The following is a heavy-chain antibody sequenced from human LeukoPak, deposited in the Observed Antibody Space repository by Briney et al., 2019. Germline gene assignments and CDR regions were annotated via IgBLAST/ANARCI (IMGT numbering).Heavy chain of an antibody. Sequence: PSETLSLTCTVSGGSISSYYWSWIRQPPGKGLEWIGYIYYSGSTNYNPSLKSRVTISVDTSKNQFSLKLSSVTAADTAVYYCARDADGYSSGWYPDWGQGTLVTVSS. J-gene: IGHJ4*02. CDR3: ARDADGYSSGWYPD. V-gene: IGHV4-59*01. CDR1: GGSISSYY. D-gene: IGHD6-19*01. CDR2: IYYSGST.